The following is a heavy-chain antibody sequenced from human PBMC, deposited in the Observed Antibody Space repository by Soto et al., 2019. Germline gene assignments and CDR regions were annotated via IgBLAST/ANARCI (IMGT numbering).Heavy chain of an antibody. V-gene: IGHV4-59*01. CDR3: ARGHDNYFDY. CDR2: IYYSGIT. Sequence: SETLSLTCTVSGGSISSDYWNWIRQPPGKGLEWIGYIYYSGITNYNPSLKSRVTISVDTSKNQFSLKLTSVTAAYTAVYYCARGHDNYFDYWGQGTLVTVSS. CDR1: GGSISSDY. D-gene: IGHD3-9*01. J-gene: IGHJ4*02.